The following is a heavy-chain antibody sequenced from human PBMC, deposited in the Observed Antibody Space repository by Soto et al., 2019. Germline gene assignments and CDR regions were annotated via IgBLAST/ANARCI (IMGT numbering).Heavy chain of an antibody. J-gene: IGHJ5*02. CDR1: GFTFGDYA. CDR3: TRENYYGSGASPTNGFDP. CDR2: IRSKAYGGTT. Sequence: GGSLRLSCTASGFTFGDYAMSWFRQAPGKGLEWVGFIRSKAYGGTTEYAASVKGRFTISRDDSKSIAYLQMNSLKTEDTAVYYCTRENYYGSGASPTNGFDPWGQGTLVTVSS. D-gene: IGHD3-10*01. V-gene: IGHV3-49*03.